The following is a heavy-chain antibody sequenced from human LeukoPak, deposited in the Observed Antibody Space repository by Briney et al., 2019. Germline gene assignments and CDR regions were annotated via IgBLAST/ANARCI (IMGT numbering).Heavy chain of an antibody. CDR2: IRYDGSNK. D-gene: IGHD3-10*01. V-gene: IGHV3-30*02. CDR3: AKMIRDGSGSSLDY. CDR1: GFTFSSYG. J-gene: IGHJ4*02. Sequence: GGSLRLSCAASGFTFSSYGMHWVRQAPGKGLEWVVFIRYDGSNKYYADSVKGRFTISRDNSKNTLYLQMNSLRAEDTAVYYCAKMIRDGSGSSLDYWGQGTLVTVSS.